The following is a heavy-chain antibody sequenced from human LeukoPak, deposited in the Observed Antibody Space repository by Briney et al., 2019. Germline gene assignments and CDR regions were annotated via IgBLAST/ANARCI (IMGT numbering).Heavy chain of an antibody. V-gene: IGHV3-7*01. CDR3: AREGKGGFDY. CDR2: IKQDGSEK. Sequence: GGSLRLSCAASGFTFTNYWMSWVRQAPGKGLEWVTNIKQDGSEKSYVDSVKGRFTISRDNANNSLYLQMNSLRAEDTAIFYCAREGKGGFDYWGQGTLVTVSS. J-gene: IGHJ4*02. D-gene: IGHD3-16*01. CDR1: GFTFTNYW.